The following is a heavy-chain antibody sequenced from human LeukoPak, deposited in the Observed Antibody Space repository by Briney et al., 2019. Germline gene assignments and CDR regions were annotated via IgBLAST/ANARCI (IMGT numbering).Heavy chain of an antibody. J-gene: IGHJ4*02. CDR2: IRSKANSYAT. Sequence: GGSLRLSCAASGFTFSGSAMHWVRQASGKGLEWVGRIRSKANSYATAYAASVKGRFTISRDDSKNTAYLQMNSLKTEDTAVYYCTRLRFIDGPFDYWGQGTLVTVSS. CDR3: TRLRFIDGPFDY. D-gene: IGHD3-10*01. CDR1: GFTFSGSA. V-gene: IGHV3-73*01.